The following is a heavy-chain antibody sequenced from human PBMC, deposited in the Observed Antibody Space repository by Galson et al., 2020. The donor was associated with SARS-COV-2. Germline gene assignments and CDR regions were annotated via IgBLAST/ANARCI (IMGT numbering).Heavy chain of an antibody. CDR1: GFSISTSGVG. Sequence: SGPTLVKPTETLTLTCTLSGFSISTSGVGVGWIRQPPGKALEWLALIYWDDDKRSSPSLKSRLTISKDTSKNQVVLTMTNMDPVDTATYYCAHGFSTLIVATTSFDSWGQGTLVSVSS. CDR2: IYWDDDK. J-gene: IGHJ4*02. D-gene: IGHD5-12*01. CDR3: AHGFSTLIVATTSFDS. V-gene: IGHV2-5*02.